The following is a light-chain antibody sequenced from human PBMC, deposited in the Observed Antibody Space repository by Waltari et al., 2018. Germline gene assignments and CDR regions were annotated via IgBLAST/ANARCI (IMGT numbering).Light chain of an antibody. CDR2: EVT. J-gene: IGLJ1*01. CDR1: SSYVGPYNY. Sequence: QSALTQPPSASGSPGPSVTISCTGTSSYVGPYNYVPWYQQHPGKGPKLMIYEVTKRPPGVPDRFSGSKSGNTASLTVSGLQAEDEADYYCTSYAGSKNVFGTGTKVTVL. V-gene: IGLV2-8*01. CDR3: TSYAGSKNV.